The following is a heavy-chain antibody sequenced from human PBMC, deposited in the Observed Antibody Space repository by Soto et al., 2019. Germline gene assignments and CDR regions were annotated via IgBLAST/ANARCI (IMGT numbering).Heavy chain of an antibody. J-gene: IGHJ4*02. V-gene: IGHV3-7*05. CDR2: IKQDGSEI. Sequence: GGSLRLSCAASEFTFSSYWMGWVRQLPGGGLEWVANIKQDGSEISYMDSMEGRFTISRDNAKNSLYLQMNSLRAEDTAVYYCAAWPRSSWFDYWGQGTLVTVSS. CDR3: AAWPRSSWFDY. CDR1: EFTFSSYW. D-gene: IGHD6-13*01.